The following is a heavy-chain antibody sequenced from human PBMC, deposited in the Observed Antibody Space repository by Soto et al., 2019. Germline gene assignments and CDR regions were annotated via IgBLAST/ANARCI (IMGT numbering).Heavy chain of an antibody. D-gene: IGHD1-26*01. J-gene: IGHJ4*02. Sequence: GGSLRLSCVGSGFTFSNYGMHWVRQPPGKGLEWVALIPDDGDKRYYADSVRGRLIISRDNSKDTLYLQMNSLGPDDTAVYFCAKARVRIVGANSFDYWGQGTPVTVSS. CDR3: AKARVRIVGANSFDY. CDR1: GFTFSNYG. V-gene: IGHV3-30*02. CDR2: IPDDGDKR.